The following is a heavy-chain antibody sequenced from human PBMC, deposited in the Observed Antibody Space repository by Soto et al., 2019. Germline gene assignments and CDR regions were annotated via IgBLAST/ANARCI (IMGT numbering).Heavy chain of an antibody. J-gene: IGHJ4*02. Sequence: QVQLVESGGGVVQPGRSLRLSCAASGFTFSSYGIHWVRQAPGKGLEWAAFISYEGSNKYYADSVKGRFTVSRDNSKNTLYLQMNSLRAEDTAVYYCSNVGQAYSGYDYFDYWGQGTLVTVSS. V-gene: IGHV3-30*18. CDR2: ISYEGSNK. CDR1: GFTFSSYG. CDR3: SNVGQAYSGYDYFDY. D-gene: IGHD5-12*01.